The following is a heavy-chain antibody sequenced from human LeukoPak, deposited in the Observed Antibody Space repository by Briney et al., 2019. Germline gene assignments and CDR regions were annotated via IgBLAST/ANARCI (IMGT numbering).Heavy chain of an antibody. V-gene: IGHV1-69*04. CDR2: IIPVVDEG. Sequence: SVKVSCKASGGTFTSYAIHWVRQAPGQGLKWMGRIIPVVDEGHYSQNFQGRVAITADKSTSTAYMELSSLRAEDTAVFYCAKDFRIAARGTATDYFDSWGQGTLVTVSS. J-gene: IGHJ4*02. CDR3: AKDFRIAARGTATDYFDS. D-gene: IGHD6-13*01. CDR1: GGTFTSYA.